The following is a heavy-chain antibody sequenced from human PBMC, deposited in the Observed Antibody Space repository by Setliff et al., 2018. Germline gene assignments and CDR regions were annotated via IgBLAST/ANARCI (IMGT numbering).Heavy chain of an antibody. CDR1: GDSIYNHF. V-gene: IGHV4-59*08. D-gene: IGHD3-9*01. CDR3: ARHALSFDSAWDV. J-gene: IGHJ6*04. Sequence: SETLSLTCTVSGDSIYNHFWSWVRQPPGKGLEWIGYIYSTGSTNYNPSLKRRATISLDTSKNQFTLNLNSATAADTAVYYCARHALSFDSAWDVWGKGTTVTVSS. CDR2: IYSTGST.